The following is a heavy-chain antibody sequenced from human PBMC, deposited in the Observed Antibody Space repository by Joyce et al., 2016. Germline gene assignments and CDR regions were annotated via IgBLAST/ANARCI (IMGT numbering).Heavy chain of an antibody. V-gene: IGHV1-69*02. CDR1: GGSFNKYT. Sequence: QVHLVQSGAEVKKSGSSVRVSCKASGGSFNKYTVSWVRQAPGQGLAWMGRIIPMLNMTNYAQEFQGRVTITADTSPTTADVQLAGLRFDDTAVYFCAGTFNYPHHDGMDVWGQGTTVTVSS. D-gene: IGHD4-11*01. CDR2: IIPMLNMT. CDR3: AGTFNYPHHDGMDV. J-gene: IGHJ6*02.